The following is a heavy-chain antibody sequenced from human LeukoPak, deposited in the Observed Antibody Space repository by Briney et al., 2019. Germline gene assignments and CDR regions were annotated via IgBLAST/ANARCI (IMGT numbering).Heavy chain of an antibody. CDR3: AKGSVVVPAAPNGYFDL. J-gene: IGHJ2*01. Sequence: GGSLRLSCAASGFTFSSYAMSWVRQAPGKGLEWVSAISGSGGGTYYADSVKGRFTISRDNSKNTLYLQMNSLRAEDTAVYYCAKGSVVVPAAPNGYFDLWGRGTLVTVSS. D-gene: IGHD2-2*01. V-gene: IGHV3-23*01. CDR2: ISGSGGGT. CDR1: GFTFSSYA.